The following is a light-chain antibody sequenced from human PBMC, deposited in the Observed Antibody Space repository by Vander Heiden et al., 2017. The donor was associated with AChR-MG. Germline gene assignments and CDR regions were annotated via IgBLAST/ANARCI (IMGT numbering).Light chain of an antibody. V-gene: IGLV2-14*03. CDR2: DVS. CDR1: SSHVEGLKY. Sequence: QSALTQPPSVSGSPGQSPPISCTGTSSHVEGLKYVSWYQQHPGKAHKLLIYDVSNRPSGVSDRFAGSKSGNTAFLTISGLLAEDEADYHCTSYTSSATWVFGGGTRLSVL. CDR3: TSYTSSATWV. J-gene: IGLJ3*02.